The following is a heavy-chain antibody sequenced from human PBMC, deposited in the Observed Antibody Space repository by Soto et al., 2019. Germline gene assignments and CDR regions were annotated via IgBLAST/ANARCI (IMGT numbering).Heavy chain of an antibody. V-gene: IGHV3-30*03. CDR3: ARDHKDIVVVPSVKAYNWFDP. CDR2: ISYGGSKK. D-gene: IGHD2-2*01. Sequence: GGALRLSCAASGFTFSSYCMHWVRQAPGKGLEWVAVISYGGSKKYYADSVKGRFTISRDNAKNSLYLQMNSLRVEDTAVYYCARDHKDIVVVPSVKAYNWFDPWGQGTLVTVSS. J-gene: IGHJ5*02. CDR1: GFTFSSYC.